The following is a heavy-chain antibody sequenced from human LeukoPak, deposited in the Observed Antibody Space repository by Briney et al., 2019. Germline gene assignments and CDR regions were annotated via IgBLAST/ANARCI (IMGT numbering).Heavy chain of an antibody. J-gene: IGHJ6*03. CDR2: ISSSGTAI. V-gene: IGHV3-11*01. Sequence: GGSLRLSCVASGFTFTNYYMSWIRQTPGQGLEWISHISSSGTAIYYADSVKGRFTISRDNSKNTLYLQMNSLRAEDTAVYYCARAKGSSSIIYYYYYYMDVWGKGTTVTVSS. CDR1: GFTFTNYY. D-gene: IGHD6-6*01. CDR3: ARAKGSSSIIYYYYYYMDV.